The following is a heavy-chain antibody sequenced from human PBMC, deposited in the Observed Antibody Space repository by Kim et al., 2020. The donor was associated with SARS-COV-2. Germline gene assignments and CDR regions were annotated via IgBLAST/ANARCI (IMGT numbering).Heavy chain of an antibody. Sequence: GGSLRLSCAASGFTFSSYSMNWVRQAPGKGLEWVSYISSSSSTIYYADSVKGRFTISRDNAKNSLYLQMNSLRDEDTAVYYCARDTDYDLWSGYKASFDYWGQGTLVTVSS. V-gene: IGHV3-48*02. D-gene: IGHD3-3*01. CDR3: ARDTDYDLWSGYKASFDY. CDR1: GFTFSSYS. CDR2: ISSSSSTI. J-gene: IGHJ4*02.